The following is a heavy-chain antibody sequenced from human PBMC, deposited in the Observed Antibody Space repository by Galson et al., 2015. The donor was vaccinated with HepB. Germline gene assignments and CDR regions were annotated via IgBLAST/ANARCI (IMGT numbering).Heavy chain of an antibody. V-gene: IGHV1-2*02. J-gene: IGHJ4*02. D-gene: IGHD3-10*01. Sequence: SVKVSCKASGYTFTDHYIHWVRQAPGRRPEWLGWINPKSGGTNCSQKLPGRVTLTRDTSLSTVYMELRGLRSDDTAIYYCSRARGRLGELNWDYWGQGTLVTISS. CDR2: INPKSGGT. CDR3: SRARGRLGELNWDY. CDR1: GYTFTDHY.